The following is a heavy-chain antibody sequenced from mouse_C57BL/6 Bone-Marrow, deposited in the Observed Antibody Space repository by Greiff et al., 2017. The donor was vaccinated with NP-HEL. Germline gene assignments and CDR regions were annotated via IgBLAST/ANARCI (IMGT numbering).Heavy chain of an antibody. J-gene: IGHJ3*01. CDR2: INPSTGGT. Sequence: EVHLVESGPELVKPGASVKISCKASGYSFTGYYMNWVKQSPEKSLEWIGEINPSTGGTTSNQKFKAKATLTVDKSSSTAYMQLKSLTSEDSAVYYCARYYYGFAYWGQGTLVTVSA. D-gene: IGHD1-1*01. V-gene: IGHV1-42*01. CDR1: GYSFTGYY. CDR3: ARYYYGFAY.